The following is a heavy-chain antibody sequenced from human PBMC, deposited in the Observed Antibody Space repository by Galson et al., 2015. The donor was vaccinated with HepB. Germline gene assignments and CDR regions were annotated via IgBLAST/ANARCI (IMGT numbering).Heavy chain of an antibody. Sequence: TLSLTCTVSGGSINSGDSSWSWIRQPPGRGLEWIGCIHPFRSIYYNPSLRSRVTISEDTSKNQFSLNLTSVTAAGTAVYYCARGGDAYKSGYWGQGTLVTVSS. CDR2: IHPFRSI. CDR1: GGSINSGDSS. CDR3: ARGGDAYKSGY. D-gene: IGHD5-24*01. V-gene: IGHV4-30-4*01. J-gene: IGHJ4*02.